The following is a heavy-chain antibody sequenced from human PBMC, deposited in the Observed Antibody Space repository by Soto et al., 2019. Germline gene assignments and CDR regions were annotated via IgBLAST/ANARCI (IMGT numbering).Heavy chain of an antibody. CDR1: VGSISSGGYY. CDR3: ARSHLTWVKYYFDY. Sequence: PSETPSLTCTVSVGSISSGGYYWSWIRQHPGKGLEWIGYIYYSGSTYYNPSLKSRVTISVDTSKNQFSLKLSSVTAADTAVYYCARSHLTWVKYYFDYWGQGTLVTVSS. V-gene: IGHV4-31*03. D-gene: IGHD4-17*01. CDR2: IYYSGST. J-gene: IGHJ4*02.